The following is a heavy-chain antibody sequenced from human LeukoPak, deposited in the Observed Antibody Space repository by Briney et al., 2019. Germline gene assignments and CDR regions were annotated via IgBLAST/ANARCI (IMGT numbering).Heavy chain of an antibody. Sequence: GGSLRLSCAASGFTFSGYAMHWVRQAPGKGLEFVSATTSNGGSTYYANSVKDRFTISRDNSKNTLYLQMGSLRAEDMAVYYCARDKRNSSGWYAAFDIWGQGTMVTVSS. CDR3: ARDKRNSSGWYAAFDI. CDR2: TTSNGGST. D-gene: IGHD6-19*01. CDR1: GFTFSGYA. J-gene: IGHJ3*02. V-gene: IGHV3-64*01.